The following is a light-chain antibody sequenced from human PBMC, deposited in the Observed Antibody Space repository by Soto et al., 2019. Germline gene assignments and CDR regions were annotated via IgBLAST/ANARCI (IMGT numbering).Light chain of an antibody. CDR2: DAS. V-gene: IGKV3-11*01. CDR1: QSFTSSY. J-gene: IGKJ5*01. CDR3: LHRMNWPLT. Sequence: EVVLTQSPATLSLSPGERATLCCRSSQSFTSSYLAWWQQKPGQAPRLLIYDASNRATGIPARFSGSGSETDFTLTISSLEPEDFAVYFCLHRMNWPLTFGQGTRLEIK.